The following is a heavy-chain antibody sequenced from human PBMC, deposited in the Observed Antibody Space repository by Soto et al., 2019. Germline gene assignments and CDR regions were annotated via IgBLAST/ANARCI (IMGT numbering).Heavy chain of an antibody. CDR3: AREGPYGDYGCIDY. CDR1: GFTFSSYS. CDR2: ISSSSSYI. Sequence: EVQLVESGGGLVKPGGSLRLSCAASGFTFSSYSMSWVRQAPGKGLEWVSSISSSSSYIYYADSLKGRFTISRDNANNALYLQMNSLRAEDTAVYYCAREGPYGDYGCIDYWGQGTLVTVSS. D-gene: IGHD4-17*01. V-gene: IGHV3-21*01. J-gene: IGHJ4*02.